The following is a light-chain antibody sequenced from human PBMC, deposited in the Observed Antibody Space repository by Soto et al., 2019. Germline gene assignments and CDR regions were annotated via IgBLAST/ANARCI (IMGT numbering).Light chain of an antibody. CDR2: RVS. Sequence: EGVMTQSPRSLPVTLGQPASISGRSSQTLVYTNGDTYLNWFQQRPGQSPRRLIYRVSDRDPGVPDRFSGSGSGTDFTLKISRVEAEDVGVYYFMQGSGWPPTLGQGTKVAIK. J-gene: IGKJ1*01. V-gene: IGKV2-30*01. CDR3: MQGSGWPPT. CDR1: QTLVYTNGDTY.